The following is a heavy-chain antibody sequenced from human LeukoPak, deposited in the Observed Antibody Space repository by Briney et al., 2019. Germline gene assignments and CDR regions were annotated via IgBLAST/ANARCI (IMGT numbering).Heavy chain of an antibody. Sequence: GGSLRLSCAASGFTFSSYWMHWVRQAPGKGLVWVSRIFNPGGATAYVDSVKGRFTISRDNAENTLSLQVNSLRVEDTAVYYCVRVNCAGDCTSRDWYFDLWGRGTLVVVSS. V-gene: IGHV3-74*01. CDR2: IFNPGGAT. J-gene: IGHJ2*01. D-gene: IGHD2-21*02. CDR3: VRVNCAGDCTSRDWYFDL. CDR1: GFTFSSYW.